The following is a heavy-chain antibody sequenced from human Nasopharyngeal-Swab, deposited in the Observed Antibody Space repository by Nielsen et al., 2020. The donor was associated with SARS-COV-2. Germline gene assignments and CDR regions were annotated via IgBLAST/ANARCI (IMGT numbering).Heavy chain of an antibody. J-gene: IGHJ6*02. CDR1: GFTFRSYG. V-gene: IGHV3-30*18. CDR2: ISYDGSNK. Sequence: GESLKIPCSASGFTFRSYGLHWVRQAPGKGLEWVAVISYDGSNKYYADSVKGRFTISRDNSKNTLYLQMNSLRAEDTAVYYCAKDPGGGGMDVWGQGTTVNVFS. D-gene: IGHD3-10*01. CDR3: AKDPGGGGMDV.